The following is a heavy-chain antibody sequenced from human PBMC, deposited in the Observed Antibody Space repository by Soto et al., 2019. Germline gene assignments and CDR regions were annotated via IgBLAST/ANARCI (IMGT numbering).Heavy chain of an antibody. CDR3: ARSFTTVTTRPYGMDV. CDR1: GFTFSSYS. Sequence: GGSLRLSCAASGFTFSSYSMNWVRQAPGKGLEWVSSISSSSSYIYYADSVKGRFTISRDNAKNSLYLQMNSLRAEDTAVYYCARSFTTVTTRPYGMDVWGQGTTVTVSS. J-gene: IGHJ6*02. D-gene: IGHD4-17*01. V-gene: IGHV3-21*01. CDR2: ISSSSSYI.